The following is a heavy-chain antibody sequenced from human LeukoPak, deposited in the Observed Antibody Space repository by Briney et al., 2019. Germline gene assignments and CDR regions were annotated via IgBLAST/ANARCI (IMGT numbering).Heavy chain of an antibody. J-gene: IGHJ3*02. V-gene: IGHV1-2*02. CDR3: ARDLDYYGSGSFFNI. CDR2: INPNSGGT. D-gene: IGHD3-10*01. CDR1: GYTFTAYS. Sequence: ASVKVSCKASGYTFTAYSMHWVRQAPGQGLEWMGWINPNSGGTNYAQKFQGRVTMTRDTSITTAYMELSRLRSDDTAVYYCARDLDYYGSGSFFNIWGQGTMVTVAS.